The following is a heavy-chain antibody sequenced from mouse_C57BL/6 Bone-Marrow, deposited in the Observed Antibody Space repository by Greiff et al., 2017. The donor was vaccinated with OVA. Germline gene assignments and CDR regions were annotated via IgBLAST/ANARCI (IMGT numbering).Heavy chain of an antibody. J-gene: IGHJ3*01. CDR3: ARGRDYGSRMAY. D-gene: IGHD1-1*01. V-gene: IGHV5-17*01. CDR2: ISSGSSTI. Sequence: EVNVVESGGGLVQSGRSLKLSCAASGFTFSDYGMHWVRQAPEKGLEWVAYISSGSSTIYYADTVKGRFTISRDNAKNTLFLQMTNLRSEDTAMYYCARGRDYGSRMAYWGQGTLVTVSA. CDR1: GFTFSDYG.